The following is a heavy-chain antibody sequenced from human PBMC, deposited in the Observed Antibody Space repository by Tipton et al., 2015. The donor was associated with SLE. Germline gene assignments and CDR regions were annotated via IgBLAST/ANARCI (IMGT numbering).Heavy chain of an antibody. J-gene: IGHJ6*02. CDR1: GFSLTATGMC. CDR3: ARVISRSGYYGAYYYDGLDV. Sequence: LVKPTEPLTLTCTFSGFSLTATGMCVSWLRQPPGKALEWLARIDWDDEKFYSTALKTRLTISKDTSKNQVLLTMTDMGPVDTGTYFCARVISRSGYYGAYYYDGLDVWGQGTTVTVSS. V-gene: IGHV2-70*16. D-gene: IGHD3-3*01. CDR2: IDWDDEK.